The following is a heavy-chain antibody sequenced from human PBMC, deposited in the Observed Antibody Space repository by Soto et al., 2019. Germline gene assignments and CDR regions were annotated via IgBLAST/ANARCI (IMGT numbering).Heavy chain of an antibody. CDR3: ATGQPIVATAYYFDY. D-gene: IGHD5-12*01. J-gene: IGHJ4*02. V-gene: IGHV1-46*01. CDR1: GYTFTSYY. CDR2: INPSGGST. Sequence: QVQLVQSGAEVKKPGASVKVSCKASGYTFTSYYMHWVRQAPGQGLEWMGIINPSGGSTSYAQKFQGRVTMTRDTSTSTVYMELSSLRSEDMAVYYCATGQPIVATAYYFDYWGQGTLVTVSS.